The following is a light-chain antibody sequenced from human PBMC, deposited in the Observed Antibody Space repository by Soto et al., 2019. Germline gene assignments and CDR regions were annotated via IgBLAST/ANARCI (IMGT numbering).Light chain of an antibody. J-gene: IGLJ2*01. CDR3: SSYTSSSTLV. V-gene: IGLV2-14*01. Sequence: QSALTQPASVSGAPGQSITISCTGTSSDVGGHNYVSWYQQHPGKAPKLMIYEVSNRPSGISNRFSGSKSGNTASLTISGLQAEDEADYHCSSYTSSSTLVFGGGTQLTVL. CDR1: SSDVGGHNY. CDR2: EVS.